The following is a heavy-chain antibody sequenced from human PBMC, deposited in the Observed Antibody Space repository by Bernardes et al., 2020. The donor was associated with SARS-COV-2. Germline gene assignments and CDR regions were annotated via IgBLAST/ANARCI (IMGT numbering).Heavy chain of an antibody. D-gene: IGHD2-2*01. CDR2: FDPKDGET. CDR3: ATAVVVVPPPMGKIRRRPTEAYHYYYGMDV. CDR1: GYTLIELS. J-gene: IGHJ6*02. V-gene: IGHV1-24*01. Sequence: ASVKVSCKVSGYTLIELSMHWVRQAPGKGLEWMGGFDPKDGETIYAQKFQGRVTLTEDTSTDIAYMELSSLRSEDTAVYYCATAVVVVPPPMGKIRRRPTEAYHYYYGMDVWGQGTTVTVSS.